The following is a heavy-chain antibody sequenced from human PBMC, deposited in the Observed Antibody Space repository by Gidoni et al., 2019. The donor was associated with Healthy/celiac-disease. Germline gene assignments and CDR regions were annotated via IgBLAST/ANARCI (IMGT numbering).Heavy chain of an antibody. CDR2: IYYSGST. D-gene: IGHD6-13*01. Sequence: QLQLQESGPGLVEPSETLSLTCTVSGGSISSSIYYWGWVRQPPGKGLEWIGSIYYSGSTYYNPSLKSRVTISVDTSKNQFSLKLSSVTAADTAVYYCARAIAAAGHVDYWGQGTLVTVSS. V-gene: IGHV4-39*07. J-gene: IGHJ4*02. CDR3: ARAIAAAGHVDY. CDR1: GGSISSSIYY.